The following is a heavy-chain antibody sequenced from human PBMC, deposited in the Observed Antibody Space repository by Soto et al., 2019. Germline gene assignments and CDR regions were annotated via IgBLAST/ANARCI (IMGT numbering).Heavy chain of an antibody. J-gene: IGHJ6*02. CDR1: GCTFSNAW. D-gene: IGHD3-9*01. Sequence: VGSLRLSCAASGCTFSNAWMSWVRHSPGKWLEWVGRIKSKTDGGTTDYAAPVKGRFTISRDDSKNTLYLQMNSLKTEDTAVYYCTTIHYDILTGYYRLYGMDGWGQETPVTVS. V-gene: IGHV3-15*01. CDR3: TTIHYDILTGYYRLYGMDG. CDR2: IKSKTDGGTT.